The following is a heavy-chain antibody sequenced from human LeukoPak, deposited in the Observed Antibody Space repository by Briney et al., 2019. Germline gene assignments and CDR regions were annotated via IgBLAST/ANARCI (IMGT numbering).Heavy chain of an antibody. CDR2: IYENGGTT. V-gene: IGHV3-23*01. J-gene: IGHJ4*01. D-gene: IGHD6-6*01. Sequence: GGSLRLSCVGSGFTFRSHAMSWVRQAPEKGLEFVSGIYENGGTTYYADSVKGRFSISRDNSKNTLYLQMDSLRGEDTAVYHCGKERYGSSSVVDYWGHGTLVTVSS. CDR3: GKERYGSSSVVDY. CDR1: GFTFRSHA.